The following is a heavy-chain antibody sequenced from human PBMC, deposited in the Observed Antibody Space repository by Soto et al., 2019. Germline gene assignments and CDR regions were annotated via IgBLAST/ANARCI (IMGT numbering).Heavy chain of an antibody. CDR2: IFYSGST. J-gene: IGHJ6*02. V-gene: IGHV4-39*01. Sequence: QLQLQESGPGLVKPSETLSLTCTVSGGSISSSSYYWGWIRQPPGKGLEWIGSIFYSGSTYYNPSLKSLVTISADTSKNQFSLKLGSVTAADTAVYYCARHLTYCSAGSCYSDFPYYGMDVWGQRTTVTVSS. CDR1: GGSISSSSYY. D-gene: IGHD2-15*01. CDR3: ARHLTYCSAGSCYSDFPYYGMDV.